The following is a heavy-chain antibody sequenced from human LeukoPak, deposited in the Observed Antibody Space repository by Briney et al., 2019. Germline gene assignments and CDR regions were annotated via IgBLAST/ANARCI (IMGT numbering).Heavy chain of an antibody. Sequence: SETLSLTCTVSGGSISSNYWTWIRQPPGKGLEWIGYIYSSGSTYYNPSLKSRVTISVDTSKNQFSLKLSSVTAADTAVYFCARLSRPAAGHFDYWGQGTLVTVTS. CDR1: GGSISSNY. V-gene: IGHV4-59*08. CDR2: IYSSGST. D-gene: IGHD6-13*01. CDR3: ARLSRPAAGHFDY. J-gene: IGHJ4*02.